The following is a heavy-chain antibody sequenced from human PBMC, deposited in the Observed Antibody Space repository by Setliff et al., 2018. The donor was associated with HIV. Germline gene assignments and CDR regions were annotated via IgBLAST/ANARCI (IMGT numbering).Heavy chain of an antibody. CDR1: GYTFSSFG. CDR3: ARDREYMDV. Sequence: ASVKVSCKASGYTFSSFGISWVRQAPGQGLEWMGWISAYTGNTKSAQNLQGRVTMTTDTSTSTAHMELRSLRSDDTAAYYCARDREYMDVWGKGTTVTVSS. CDR2: ISAYTGNT. J-gene: IGHJ6*03. V-gene: IGHV1-18*01.